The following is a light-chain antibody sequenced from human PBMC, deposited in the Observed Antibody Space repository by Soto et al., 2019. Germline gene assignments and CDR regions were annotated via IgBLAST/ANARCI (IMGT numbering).Light chain of an antibody. Sequence: QSALTQPASVSGSPGQAITISCTGTSNDVGGYNYVSWYQQHPGKALKLMIYDVSNRPSGVSNRFSGSKSGNTASLTISGLQTEDEADYYCSSYATSSTFSYVFGTGTKLTVL. CDR1: SNDVGGYNY. CDR2: DVS. J-gene: IGLJ1*01. CDR3: SSYATSSTFSYV. V-gene: IGLV2-14*01.